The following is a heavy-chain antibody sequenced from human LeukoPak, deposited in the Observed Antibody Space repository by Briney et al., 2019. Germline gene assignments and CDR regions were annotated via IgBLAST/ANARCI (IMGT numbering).Heavy chain of an antibody. J-gene: IGHJ4*02. D-gene: IGHD2-2*03. Sequence: QTGGSLRLSCAASGFTFSSYSMNWVRQAPGKGLEWVSYISSSSSTIYYADSVKGRFTISRDNSKNTLYLQMNSLRAEDTAVYYCAKDGYCSSTSCYRPFDYWGQGTLVTVSS. CDR1: GFTFSSYS. V-gene: IGHV3-48*01. CDR2: ISSSSSTI. CDR3: AKDGYCSSTSCYRPFDY.